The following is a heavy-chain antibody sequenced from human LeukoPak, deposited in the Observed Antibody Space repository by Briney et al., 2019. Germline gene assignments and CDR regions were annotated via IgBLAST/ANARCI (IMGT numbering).Heavy chain of an antibody. CDR1: GFTFSSYG. CDR2: ISYDGSNK. CDR3: ANGYYDSSGSLDY. Sequence: GWSLRLSCAASGFTFSSYGMHWVRQAPGKGLEWVAVISYDGSNKYYADSVKGRFTISRDNSKNTLYLQMNSLRAEDTAVYYCANGYYDSSGSLDYWGQGTLVTVSS. J-gene: IGHJ4*02. D-gene: IGHD3-22*01. V-gene: IGHV3-30*18.